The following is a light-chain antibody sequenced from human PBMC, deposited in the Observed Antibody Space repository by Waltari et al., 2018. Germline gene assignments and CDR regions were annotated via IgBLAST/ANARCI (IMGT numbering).Light chain of an antibody. J-gene: IGLJ2*01. V-gene: IGLV3-19*01. CDR2: AKN. Sequence: SSELTQDPTVSVDLGQTVTITCHGFSLRGYYASWYRQKAGQAPVLVINAKNARPSGIPDRISGSRSGDTASLTIAGAQAEDEADYYCNSRDSSANILFGGGTKLTVL. CDR3: NSRDSSANIL. CDR1: SLRGYY.